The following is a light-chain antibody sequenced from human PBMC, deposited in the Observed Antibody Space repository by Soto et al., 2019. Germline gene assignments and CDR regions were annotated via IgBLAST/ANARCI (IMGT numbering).Light chain of an antibody. CDR1: STNIGNNY. V-gene: IGLV1-47*02. CDR3: AAWDDSPTTYVL. Sequence: QSVLTQPPSVSGTPGQRVTISCSGGSTNIGNNYVYWYQHLPGAPPKLLIFSNNQRPPGVPDRFSGFKSGTAASLVIRGLRPEDEGDYYCAAWDDSPTTYVLIGGGTKLTVL. J-gene: IGLJ2*01. CDR2: SNN.